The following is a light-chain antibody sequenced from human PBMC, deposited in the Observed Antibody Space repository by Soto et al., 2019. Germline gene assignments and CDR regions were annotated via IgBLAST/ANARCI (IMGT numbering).Light chain of an antibody. CDR3: QQSYSSPIN. Sequence: DIQMTQSPSSLCASLGDTVTITCRASQSISTHLNWYQKKPGKAPKLLIYAASTLQSGVPSRFSGSGSGTDLTLTISSLQPEDFATYYCQQSYSSPINCGHGTRREIK. J-gene: IGKJ5*01. CDR2: AAS. CDR1: QSISTH. V-gene: IGKV1-39*01.